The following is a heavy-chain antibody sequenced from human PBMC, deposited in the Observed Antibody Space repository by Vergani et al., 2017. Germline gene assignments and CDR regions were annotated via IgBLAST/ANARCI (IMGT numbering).Heavy chain of an antibody. CDR3: AKYLRDSTDGLPDS. V-gene: IGHV3-30*02. Sequence: QVQLVESAGGVVQPGGSLRLSCAASGFTFSNFGMHWIRQAPGKGLEWLAYIGKDGINTRYRDAVKGRFTVSRDNSKDLLYLQIDILRSADTALYYCAKYLRDSTDGLPDSWCPGTLVIVSS. D-gene: IGHD2-21*02. J-gene: IGHJ4*02. CDR2: IGKDGINT. CDR1: GFTFSNFG.